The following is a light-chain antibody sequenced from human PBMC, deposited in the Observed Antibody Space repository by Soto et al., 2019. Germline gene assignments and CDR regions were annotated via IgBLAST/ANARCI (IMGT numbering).Light chain of an antibody. CDR3: SSYTTINTEV. CDR1: SSDVGAYNY. V-gene: IGLV2-14*03. CDR2: DVT. Sequence: QSALTQPASVCGSPGQSITISCSGTSSDVGAYNYVSWYQHHPGKAPKLIIYDVTDRPSGVSNRFSASKSGNTASLTISGLQAEDEAAYYCSSYTTINTEVFGTGTKLTVL. J-gene: IGLJ1*01.